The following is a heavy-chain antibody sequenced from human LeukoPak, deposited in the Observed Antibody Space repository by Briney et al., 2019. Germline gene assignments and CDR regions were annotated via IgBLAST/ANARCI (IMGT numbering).Heavy chain of an antibody. J-gene: IGHJ4*02. Sequence: ASVKVSCKASGGTFSSYAISWVRQAPGQGLEWMGIINPSGGSTSYAQKFQGRVTMTRDMSTSTVYMELSSLRSEDTAVYYCARVTRDSSGWYGNDYWGQGTLVTVSS. V-gene: IGHV1-46*01. CDR2: INPSGGST. D-gene: IGHD6-19*01. CDR3: ARVTRDSSGWYGNDY. CDR1: GGTFSSYA.